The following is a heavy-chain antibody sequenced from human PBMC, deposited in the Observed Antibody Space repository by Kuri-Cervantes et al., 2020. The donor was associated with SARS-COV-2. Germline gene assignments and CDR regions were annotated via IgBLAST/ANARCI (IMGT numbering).Heavy chain of an antibody. CDR2: ISYDGSNK. J-gene: IGHJ4*02. D-gene: IGHD5-24*01. Sequence: GESLKISCAASGFTFSSYAMHWVRQAPGKGLEWVAVISYDGSNKYYADSVKGRFTISRDQAKNTLHLQMNNLRVEDAGVYHCAKDAGDGYNSTFDSWGQGTRVTVSS. V-gene: IGHV3-30-3*02. CDR1: GFTFSSYA. CDR3: AKDAGDGYNSTFDS.